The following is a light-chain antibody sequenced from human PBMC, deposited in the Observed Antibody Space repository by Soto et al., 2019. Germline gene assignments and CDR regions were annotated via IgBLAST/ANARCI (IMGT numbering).Light chain of an antibody. CDR3: SSFTSKSTLR. CDR2: EVR. J-gene: IGLJ2*01. CDR1: MRHIGAYNL. V-gene: IGLV2-14*03. Sequence: VLTQAPSVCGSPGQSITISCAGTMRHIGAYNLVSWYQQHPGKAPRLIFYEVRNRPSGIPLRFSAYKSGNTASLTISGLQAEAEAHYYCSSFTSKSTLRFGGGTKVTVL.